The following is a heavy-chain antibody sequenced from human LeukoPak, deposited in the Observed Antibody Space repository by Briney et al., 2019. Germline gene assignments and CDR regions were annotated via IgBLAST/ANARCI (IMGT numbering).Heavy chain of an antibody. CDR1: GFTFSSYG. D-gene: IGHD1-26*01. CDR3: ARAEGTELSDDAFDI. CDR2: ISGSGGST. Sequence: SGGSLRLSCAASGFTFSSYGMSWVRQAPGKGLEWVSAISGSGGSTYYADSVKGRFTISRDNSKSTLYLQMNSLRAEDTAVYYCARAEGTELSDDAFDIWGQGTMVTVSS. J-gene: IGHJ3*02. V-gene: IGHV3-23*01.